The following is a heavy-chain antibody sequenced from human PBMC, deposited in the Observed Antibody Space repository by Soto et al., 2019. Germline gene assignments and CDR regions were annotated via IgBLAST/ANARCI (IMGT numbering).Heavy chain of an antibody. Sequence: GGSLRLSCAASGFTVSSNYMSWVRQAPGKGLEWVSVIYSGGSTYYADSVKGRFTISRDNSKKTLYLQMNSLRAEDTAVYYCARDRGYSYGYGDYYYYYMDVWGEGTTVTVSS. CDR1: GFTVSSNY. J-gene: IGHJ6*03. CDR3: ARDRGYSYGYGDYYYYYMDV. V-gene: IGHV3-66*01. CDR2: IYSGGST. D-gene: IGHD5-18*01.